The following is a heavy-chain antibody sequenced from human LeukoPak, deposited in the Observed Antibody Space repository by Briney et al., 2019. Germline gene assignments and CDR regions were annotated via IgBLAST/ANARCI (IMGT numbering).Heavy chain of an antibody. V-gene: IGHV3-66*02. CDR2: IYRDGNT. Sequence: GGSLRLSCAASGFTVSNNYMSWVRQAPGKGLEWVSLIYRDGNTNYADSVKGRFTISRDNSKNTLYLQMNSLRAEDTAVYYCANGGSLPRDYWGQGTLVTVSS. CDR1: GFTVSNNY. D-gene: IGHD4-23*01. CDR3: ANGGSLPRDY. J-gene: IGHJ4*02.